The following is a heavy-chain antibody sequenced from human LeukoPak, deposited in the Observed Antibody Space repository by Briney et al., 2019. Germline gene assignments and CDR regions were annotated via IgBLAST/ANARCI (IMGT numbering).Heavy chain of an antibody. J-gene: IGHJ4*02. CDR3: ARGGCYDFWSGYYPLYYFDY. Sequence: ASVKVSCKASGYTFTGYYMHWVRQAPGQGLEWMGLINPNSGGTNYAQKFQGRVTMTRDTSISTAYMELSRLRSDDKAVYYCARGGCYDFWSGYYPLYYFDYWGQGTLVTVSS. D-gene: IGHD3-3*01. CDR2: INPNSGGT. CDR1: GYTFTGYY. V-gene: IGHV1-2*02.